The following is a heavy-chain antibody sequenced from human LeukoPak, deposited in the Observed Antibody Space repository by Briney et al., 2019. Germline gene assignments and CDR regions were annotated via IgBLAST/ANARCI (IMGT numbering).Heavy chain of an antibody. CDR2: ISWDGGST. CDR3: AKGHTVTLNYFDY. D-gene: IGHD4-11*01. CDR1: GFTFSSYW. V-gene: IGHV3-43*01. J-gene: IGHJ4*02. Sequence: PGGSLRLSCAASGFTFSSYWMHWVRQAPGKGLEWVSLISWDGGSTYYADSVKGRFTISRDNSKNSLYLQMNSLRTEDTALYYCAKGHTVTLNYFDYWGQGTLVTVSS.